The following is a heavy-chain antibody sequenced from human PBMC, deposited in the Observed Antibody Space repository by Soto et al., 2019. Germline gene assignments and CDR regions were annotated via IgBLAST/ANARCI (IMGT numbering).Heavy chain of an antibody. CDR1: GYTFTSYG. Sequence: QVHLVQSGAEVKKPEASVKVSCKASGYTFTSYGITWVRQAPGQGLEWMGWISAHNGNTDYAQKLQGRVIVTRDTSTSTAYMELRSPRSDDTAVYYCARGRYGDYWGQGALVTVSS. CDR2: ISAHNGNT. CDR3: ARGRYGDY. J-gene: IGHJ4*02. V-gene: IGHV1-18*01. D-gene: IGHD1-1*01.